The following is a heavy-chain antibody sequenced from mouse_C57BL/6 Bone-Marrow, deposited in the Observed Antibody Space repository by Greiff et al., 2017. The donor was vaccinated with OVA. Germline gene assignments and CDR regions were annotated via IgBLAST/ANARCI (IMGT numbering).Heavy chain of an antibody. J-gene: IGHJ3*01. D-gene: IGHD2-4*01. CDR3: ARGGLRRKAWFAY. CDR1: GFTFSDYG. V-gene: IGHV5-17*01. Sequence: EVHLVESGGGLVKPGGSLKLSCAASGFTFSDYGMHWVRQAPETGLEWVAYSSSGSSTIYYADTVKGRFTISRDNAKNTLFLQMTSLRSEDTAMYYCARGGLRRKAWFAYWGQGTLVTVSA. CDR2: SSSGSSTI.